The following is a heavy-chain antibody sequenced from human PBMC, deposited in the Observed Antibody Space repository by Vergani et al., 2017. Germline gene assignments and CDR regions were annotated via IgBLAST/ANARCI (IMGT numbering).Heavy chain of an antibody. CDR3: ARDYRDYKNYPGTFDI. J-gene: IGHJ3*02. D-gene: IGHD4-11*01. CDR2: LSNSGNTI. V-gene: IGHV3-11*01. CDR1: GFSFGDHY. Sequence: VQLVESGGGLVKPGGSLRLSCAASGFSFGDHYMTWIRQAPGKGLEWVSYLSNSGNTIEYSDSVKGRFSISRDNAKRSLLLQMYSLGAEDTAVYYCARDYRDYKNYPGTFDIWGQGSMVTVSS.